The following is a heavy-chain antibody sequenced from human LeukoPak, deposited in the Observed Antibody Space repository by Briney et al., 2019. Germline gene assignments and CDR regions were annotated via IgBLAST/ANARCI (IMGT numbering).Heavy chain of an antibody. Sequence: SQTLSLTCTVSGGSISSGDYYWSWIRQPPGKGLEWIGYIYYCGITYYNPSLQSRVTISVDTSMKQFSLQLSSVTAADTAVYYCARDRSGYDHLDYWGQGTLVTVSS. D-gene: IGHD5-12*01. CDR3: ARDRSGYDHLDY. CDR1: GGSISSGDYY. CDR2: IYYCGIT. V-gene: IGHV4-30-4*01. J-gene: IGHJ4*02.